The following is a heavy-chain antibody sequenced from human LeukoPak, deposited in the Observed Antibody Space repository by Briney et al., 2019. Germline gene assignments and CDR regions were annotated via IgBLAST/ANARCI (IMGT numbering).Heavy chain of an antibody. V-gene: IGHV3-66*01. CDR2: IYSGGST. CDR1: GFTVSSNY. CDR3: ASCIDLGGAFDI. D-gene: IGHD3-10*01. J-gene: IGHJ3*02. Sequence: GGSLRLSCAASGFTVSSNYMSWVRQAPGKGLEWLSVIYSGGSTYYGDSVKGRFTISRDNSKNTVYLQMNSLRAEDTAVYYCASCIDLGGAFDIWGQGTMVTVSS.